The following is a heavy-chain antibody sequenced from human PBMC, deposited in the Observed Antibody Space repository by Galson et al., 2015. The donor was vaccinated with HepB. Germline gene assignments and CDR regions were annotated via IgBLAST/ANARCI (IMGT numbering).Heavy chain of an antibody. J-gene: IGHJ4*02. CDR2: ISAYNGNT. D-gene: IGHD4-17*01. Sequence: VKVSCKASGYTFTSYGISWVRQAPGQGLEWMGWISAYNGNTNYAQKFQGRVTMTRDTSTSTVYMELSSLRSEDTAVYYCAREAYGDYAGWGQGTLVTVSS. V-gene: IGHV1-18*01. CDR3: AREAYGDYAG. CDR1: GYTFTSYG.